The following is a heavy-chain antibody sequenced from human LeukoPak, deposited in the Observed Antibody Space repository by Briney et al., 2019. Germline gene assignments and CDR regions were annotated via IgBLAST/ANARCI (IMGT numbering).Heavy chain of an antibody. V-gene: IGHV3-30*18. CDR1: GFTFSSYG. CDR2: ISYDGSNK. Sequence: GGSLRLSCAASGFTFSSYGMHWVRQAPGKGLEWVAVISYDGSNKYYADSVKGRFTISRDNSKNTLYLQMNSLRAEDTAVYYCAKNDLCSGGSCYSPGDYWGQGTLATVSS. CDR3: AKNDLCSGGSCYSPGDY. D-gene: IGHD2-15*01. J-gene: IGHJ4*02.